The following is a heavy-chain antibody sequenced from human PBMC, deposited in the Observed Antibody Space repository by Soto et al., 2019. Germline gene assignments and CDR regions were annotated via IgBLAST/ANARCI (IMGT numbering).Heavy chain of an antibody. D-gene: IGHD6-13*01. Sequence: EVQLLESGGGLVQPGGSLRLSCAASGFTFSSYAMSWVRQAPGKGLEWVSAISGSGGSTYYADSVKGRFTISRDNSKNTLYLKMNSLRAEDTAVYYCAKRGVGSSWRYNWFDPWGQGTLVTVSS. CDR3: AKRGVGSSWRYNWFDP. CDR1: GFTFSSYA. V-gene: IGHV3-23*01. CDR2: ISGSGGST. J-gene: IGHJ5*02.